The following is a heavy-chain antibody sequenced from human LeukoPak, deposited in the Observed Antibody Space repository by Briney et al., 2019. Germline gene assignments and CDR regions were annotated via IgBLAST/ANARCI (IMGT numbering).Heavy chain of an antibody. D-gene: IGHD3-22*01. CDR2: ISSSSSTI. J-gene: IGHJ6*02. V-gene: IGHV3-48*04. Sequence: GGSLRLSCAASGFTFSSYSMNWVRQAPGKGLEWVSYISSSSSTIYYADSVKGRFTISRDNAKNSLYLQMNSLRAEDTAVYYCARGKQGYYYDSGGYYSSVDVWGQGTTVTVSS. CDR1: GFTFSSYS. CDR3: ARGKQGYYYDSGGYYSSVDV.